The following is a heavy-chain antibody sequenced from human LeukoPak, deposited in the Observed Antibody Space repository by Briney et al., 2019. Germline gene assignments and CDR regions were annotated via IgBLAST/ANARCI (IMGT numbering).Heavy chain of an antibody. J-gene: IGHJ5*02. CDR3: ATDGAGFDT. Sequence: GGSLRLSCAASGFTFNDYYMSWIRQAPGKGLEWLSYINIGGTNTHYADSVNGRFTISRDNAKKSLYLEMNNLRAEDTAVYYCATDGAGFDTWGQGVLVTVSS. V-gene: IGHV3-11*01. CDR2: INIGGTNT. CDR1: GFTFNDYY.